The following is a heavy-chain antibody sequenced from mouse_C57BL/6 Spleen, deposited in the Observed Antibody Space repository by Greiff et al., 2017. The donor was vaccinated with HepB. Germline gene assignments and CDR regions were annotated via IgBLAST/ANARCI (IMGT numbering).Heavy chain of an antibody. V-gene: IGHV5-6*01. Sequence: EVQVVESGGDLVKPGGSLKLSCAASGFTFSSYGMSWVRQTPDKRLEWVATISSGGSYTYYPDSVKGRFTISRDTAKNTLYLQMSSLKSEDTAMYYCARGGAYYFDYWGQGTTLTVSS. CDR3: ARGGAYYFDY. CDR2: ISSGGSYT. J-gene: IGHJ2*01. CDR1: GFTFSSYG.